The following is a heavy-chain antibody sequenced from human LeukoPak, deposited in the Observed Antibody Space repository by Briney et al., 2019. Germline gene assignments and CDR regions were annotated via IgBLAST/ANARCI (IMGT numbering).Heavy chain of an antibody. J-gene: IGHJ4*02. D-gene: IGHD1-26*01. CDR2: IIPIFGTA. CDR1: GGTFSSYA. Sequence: SVKVSCKASGGTFSSYAISWVRQAPGQGLEWMGGIIPIFGTANYAQKFQGRVTITADESTSTAYMELSSLRSEDTAVYYCATGVWWDLDSVAHPDYWGQGTLVTVSS. CDR3: ATGVWWDLDSVAHPDY. V-gene: IGHV1-69*01.